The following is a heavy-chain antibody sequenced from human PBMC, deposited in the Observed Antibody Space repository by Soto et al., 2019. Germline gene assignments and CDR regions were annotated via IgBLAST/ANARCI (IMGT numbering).Heavy chain of an antibody. D-gene: IGHD1-26*01. CDR1: GGSISSGGYY. V-gene: IGHV4-31*03. Sequence: SETLSLTCTVSGGSISSGGYYWSWIRQHPGKGLEWIGYIYYSGSTYYNPSLKSRVTISVDTSKNQFSLKLSSVTAADTAVYYCARDLREYGVGRYFDYWGQGTLVTVSS. CDR2: IYYSGST. CDR3: ARDLREYGVGRYFDY. J-gene: IGHJ4*02.